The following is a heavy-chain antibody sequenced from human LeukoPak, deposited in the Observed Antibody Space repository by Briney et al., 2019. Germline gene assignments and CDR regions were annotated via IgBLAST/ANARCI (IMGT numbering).Heavy chain of an antibody. CDR1: GGTFSSYA. Sequence: SVKVSCKASGGTFSSYAISWVRQAPGQGLEWMGGIIPIFGTANYAQKFQGRVTITADESTSTAYMELSSLRSEDTAVYYCARVRDSSGYYTSPLDWGRGTLVTVSS. V-gene: IGHV1-69*13. CDR3: ARVRDSSGYYTSPLD. J-gene: IGHJ4*02. CDR2: IIPIFGTA. D-gene: IGHD3-22*01.